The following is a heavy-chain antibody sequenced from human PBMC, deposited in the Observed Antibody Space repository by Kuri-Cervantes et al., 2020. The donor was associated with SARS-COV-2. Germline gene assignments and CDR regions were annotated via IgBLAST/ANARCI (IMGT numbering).Heavy chain of an antibody. CDR3: VRDGDHWNFDF. CDR2: INPDGSYT. Sequence: GESLKISCAVSGLTVSSCGMHWVRQAPGKGLVWVSRINPDGSYTNNADSVKGRFTLSRDNAKNMLFLQMNSLRAEDTAVYYCVRDGDHWNFDFWGQGTLVTVSS. D-gene: IGHD1-1*01. CDR1: GLTVSSCG. J-gene: IGHJ4*02. V-gene: IGHV3-74*01.